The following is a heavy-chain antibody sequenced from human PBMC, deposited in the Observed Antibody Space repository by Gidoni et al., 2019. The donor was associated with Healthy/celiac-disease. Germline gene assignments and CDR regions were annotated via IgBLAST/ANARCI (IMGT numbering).Heavy chain of an antibody. D-gene: IGHD2-15*01. J-gene: IGHJ4*02. V-gene: IGHV4-4*02. Sequence: QVQLQESGPGLVKPSGTLSLTCAVSGGSISSSTWWRWVRQPPGKGLDGIGEIYHSGSTNYNPSLKSRVTISVDKSKNQFSLKLSSVTAADTAVYYCARDNSRVGHFDYWGQGTLVTVSS. CDR2: IYHSGST. CDR3: ARDNSRVGHFDY. CDR1: GGSISSSTW.